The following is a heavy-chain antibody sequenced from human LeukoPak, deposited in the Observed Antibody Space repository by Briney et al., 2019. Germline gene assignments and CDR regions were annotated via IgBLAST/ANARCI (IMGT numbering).Heavy chain of an antibody. Sequence: GGSLRLSRAASGFTFSDYYMSWIRQAPGKGLEWVSYISSSGSTIYYADSVKGRFTISRDNSKNTLYLQMNSLRAEDTAVYYCAKDQRRLRFLEWLLYFDYWGQGTLVTVSS. J-gene: IGHJ4*02. CDR2: ISSSGSTI. D-gene: IGHD3-3*01. CDR1: GFTFSDYY. CDR3: AKDQRRLRFLEWLLYFDY. V-gene: IGHV3-11*01.